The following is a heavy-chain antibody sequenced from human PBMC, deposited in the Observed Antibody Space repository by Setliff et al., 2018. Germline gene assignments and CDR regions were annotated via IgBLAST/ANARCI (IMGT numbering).Heavy chain of an antibody. CDR1: GFTFSSYA. J-gene: IGHJ3*01. Sequence: GGSLRLSCAASGFTFSSYAMSWVRQAPGKGLEWVSGLNDVGHNTYYADSVKGRFTISRDNSKNTLYLQMDSLRAEDAAVYYCAKHVLSSGWPNDAFDFWGQGTMVTVSS. CDR2: LNDVGHNT. CDR3: AKHVLSSGWPNDAFDF. D-gene: IGHD6-25*01. V-gene: IGHV3-23*01.